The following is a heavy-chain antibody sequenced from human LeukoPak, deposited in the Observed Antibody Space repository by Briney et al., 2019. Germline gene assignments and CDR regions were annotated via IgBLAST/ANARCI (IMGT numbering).Heavy chain of an antibody. J-gene: IGHJ6*03. V-gene: IGHV3-73*01. D-gene: IGHD6-6*01. CDR2: IRSKANSYVT. Sequence: PSGGSLRLSCAASGFTFSGSAMHWVRQASGKGLEWVGRIRSKANSYVTAYAASVKGRFTISRDDSKNTAYLQMNSLETDDTAVYYCTRHDVSSSSSSAEYYYYMDVWGKGTTVTVSS. CDR3: TRHDVSSSSSSAEYYYYMDV. CDR1: GFTFSGSA.